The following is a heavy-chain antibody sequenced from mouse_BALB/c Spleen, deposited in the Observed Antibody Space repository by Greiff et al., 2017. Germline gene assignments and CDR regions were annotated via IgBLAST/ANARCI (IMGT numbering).Heavy chain of an antibody. CDR1: GYSFTGYF. V-gene: IGHV1-37*01. CDR2: INPYNGDT. CDR3: GRGDGNLHWYFDV. J-gene: IGHJ1*01. Sequence: VQLQQSGPELVKPGASVKISCKASGYSFTGYFRNWVKQSHGKSLEWIGRINPYNGDTFYNQKFKGKATLTVDKSSSTAHMELLSLTSEDSAVYYCGRGDGNLHWYFDVWGAGTTVTVSS. D-gene: IGHD2-1*01.